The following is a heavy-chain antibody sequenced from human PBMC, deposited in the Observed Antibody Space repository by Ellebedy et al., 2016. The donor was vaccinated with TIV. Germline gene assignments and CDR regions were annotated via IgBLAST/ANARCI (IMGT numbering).Heavy chain of an antibody. Sequence: ASVKVSCKASGYTFTANYIHWVRQAPGQGLEWMGWINPYSGDTNYSQNFQGRVTMTRDTSVNTAYMELSRLQSDDTAVYYCARVLRATSGMDVWGQGTTVTVSS. CDR1: GYTFTANY. CDR3: ARVLRATSGMDV. CDR2: INPYSGDT. D-gene: IGHD4/OR15-4a*01. V-gene: IGHV1-2*02. J-gene: IGHJ6*02.